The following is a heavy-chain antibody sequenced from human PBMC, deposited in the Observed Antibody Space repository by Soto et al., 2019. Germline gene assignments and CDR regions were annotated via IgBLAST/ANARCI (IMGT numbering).Heavy chain of an antibody. J-gene: IGHJ5*02. CDR2: IDPRDSYT. V-gene: IGHV5-10-1*01. Sequence: PGEALKISWTGFGYTFTTFWISWVRQMPGRGLELMGMIDPRDSYTNYRPSFQGHVTISVYKSISTAYLQWGSLKSSDTAMYYCARLYCSSSPFDSWFDXWGQGTLVTVSX. CDR1: GYTFTTFW. D-gene: IGHD2-2*01. CDR3: ARLYCSSSPFDSWFDX.